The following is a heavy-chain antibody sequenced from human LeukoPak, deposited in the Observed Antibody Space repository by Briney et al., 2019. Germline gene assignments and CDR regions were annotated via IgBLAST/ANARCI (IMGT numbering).Heavy chain of an antibody. D-gene: IGHD3-9*01. Sequence: HGESLKISCKGSGYSFTSYRIGWVRQMPGKGLEWMGIIYPGDSDTRYSPSFRGQVTISADKSISTAYLQWSSLKASDTAMYYCSRLDILTGYYNGYNDYWGQGTLVTVSS. CDR1: GYSFTSYR. CDR2: IYPGDSDT. J-gene: IGHJ4*02. V-gene: IGHV5-51*01. CDR3: SRLDILTGYYNGYNDY.